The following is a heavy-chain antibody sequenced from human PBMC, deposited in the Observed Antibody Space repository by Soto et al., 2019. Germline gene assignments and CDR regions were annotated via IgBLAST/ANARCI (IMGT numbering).Heavy chain of an antibody. Sequence: GSLRLSCAASGFTFSSAWMSWVRQAPGKGLEWVGRIQTKPDGGTTDYAAPVKGRFTISRDDSKNTLYLQMNSLKTEDTAVYYCAGDLPSNYYDGGGYSRFHLWGQG. CDR1: GFTFSSAW. CDR2: IQTKPDGGTT. J-gene: IGHJ1*01. D-gene: IGHD3-22*01. CDR3: AGDLPSNYYDGGGYSRFHL. V-gene: IGHV3-15*01.